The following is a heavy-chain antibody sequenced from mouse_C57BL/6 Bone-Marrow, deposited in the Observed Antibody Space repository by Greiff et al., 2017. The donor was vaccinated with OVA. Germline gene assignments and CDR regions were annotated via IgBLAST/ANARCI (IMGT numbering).Heavy chain of an antibody. CDR3: AGYDYSWFAY. Sequence: QVQLQQPGAELVKPGASVKLSCKASGYTFTSYWMHWVKQRPGQGLEWIGMIHPNSGSTNYNEKFKSKATLTVDKSSSTAYLQLSSLTSEDSAVCYCAGYDYSWFAYWGQGTLVTVSA. CDR2: IHPNSGST. J-gene: IGHJ3*01. D-gene: IGHD2-4*01. V-gene: IGHV1-64*01. CDR1: GYTFTSYW.